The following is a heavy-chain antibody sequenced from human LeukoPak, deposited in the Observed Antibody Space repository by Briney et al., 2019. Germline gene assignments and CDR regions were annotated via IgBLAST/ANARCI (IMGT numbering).Heavy chain of an antibody. Sequence: GSSVKVSCKASGGTFSSYAISWVRQAPGQGLEWMGGIIPIFGTANYAQKFQGRVTITADESTSTAYMELSSLRSDDTAVYYCARAGYCGGDCYARAWFDPWGQGTLVTVSS. CDR3: ARAGYCGGDCYARAWFDP. CDR2: IIPIFGTA. V-gene: IGHV1-69*01. CDR1: GGTFSSYA. D-gene: IGHD2-21*01. J-gene: IGHJ5*02.